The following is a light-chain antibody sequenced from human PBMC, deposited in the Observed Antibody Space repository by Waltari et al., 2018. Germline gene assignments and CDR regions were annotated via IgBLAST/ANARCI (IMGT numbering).Light chain of an antibody. CDR2: SND. V-gene: IGLV1-44*01. J-gene: IGLJ3*02. CDR1: PSDLGSNS. Sequence: QSVLTQPPSASGAPGQGVTMSCSGGPSDLGSNSVAWYQQLPGMAPKLLIFSNDKRPSGVPERFSGSKSGTSASLTINGLESEDGAVYFCAAWEDTLSGAVFGGGTKLTVL. CDR3: AAWEDTLSGAV.